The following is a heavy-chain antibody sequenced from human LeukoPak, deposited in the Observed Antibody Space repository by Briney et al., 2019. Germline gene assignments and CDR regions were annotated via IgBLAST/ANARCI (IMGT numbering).Heavy chain of an antibody. J-gene: IGHJ3*02. V-gene: IGHV3-21*01. CDR2: ISSSSSYI. CDR1: RFTFSSYR. D-gene: IGHD2-15*01. Sequence: GGSLRLSCAASRFTFSSYRMNWVRQAPGKGLEWVSSISSSSSYIYYADSVKGRFTISRDNAKNSLYLQMNSLRAEDTAVYYCARDIYCSGGSCYFPLYAFDIWGQGTMVTVSS. CDR3: ARDIYCSGGSCYFPLYAFDI.